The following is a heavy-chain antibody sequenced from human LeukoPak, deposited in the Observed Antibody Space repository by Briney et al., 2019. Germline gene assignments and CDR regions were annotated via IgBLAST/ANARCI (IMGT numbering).Heavy chain of an antibody. Sequence: GGSLRLSCAASEFDFSTHAMTWVRQAPGKGLEWVSAISISGTKTYYADSVKGRFTISRDNARNSVFLQMSGLRDEDTAVYYCARDPVEWELLLDYWGQGTLVTVSS. CDR2: ISISGTKT. D-gene: IGHD1-26*01. CDR3: ARDPVEWELLLDY. J-gene: IGHJ4*02. V-gene: IGHV3-23*01. CDR1: EFDFSTHA.